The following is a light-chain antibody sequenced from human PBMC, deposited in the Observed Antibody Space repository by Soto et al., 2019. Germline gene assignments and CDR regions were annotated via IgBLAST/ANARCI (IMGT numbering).Light chain of an antibody. V-gene: IGKV3-11*01. J-gene: IGKJ5*01. CDR2: DVS. CDR1: QSVTSY. CDR3: QQRSDWPLT. Sequence: EIVLTQSQATLSLSPPRRPNLXRKASQSVTSYLAWYQQKPGQAPRLLIYDVSNRASGIPARFSGSGSETDFTLTISSLEPEDFAVYYCQQRSDWPLTFGQGTRLEIK.